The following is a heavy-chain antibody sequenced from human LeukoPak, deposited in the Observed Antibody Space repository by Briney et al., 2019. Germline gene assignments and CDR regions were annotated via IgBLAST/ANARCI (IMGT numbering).Heavy chain of an antibody. J-gene: IGHJ3*02. Sequence: SETLSLTCTVSGGSISSGTYYWGWIRQPPGKGLEWIGSIYYSGSTYYNPSLKSRVTISVDTSKNQFSLKRSSVTAADTAVYYCARERIDTAGEGDAFDIWGQGTMVTVSS. V-gene: IGHV4-39*07. CDR2: IYYSGST. CDR1: GGSISSGTYY. D-gene: IGHD5-18*01. CDR3: ARERIDTAGEGDAFDI.